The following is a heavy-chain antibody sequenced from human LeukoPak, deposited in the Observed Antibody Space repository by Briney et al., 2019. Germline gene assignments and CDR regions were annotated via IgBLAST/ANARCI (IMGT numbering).Heavy chain of an antibody. CDR1: GFTFSSYG. V-gene: IGHV3-30*02. Sequence: GGSLRLSCAASGFTFSSYGMHWVRQAPGKGLEWVAFIRYDGSNKYYADSVKGRFTISRDNSKNTLYLQMNSLRAEDTAVYYCAKDSVLRYFDWPLGWFDPWGQGTLVTVSS. CDR3: AKDSVLRYFDWPLGWFDP. J-gene: IGHJ5*02. CDR2: IRYDGSNK. D-gene: IGHD3-9*01.